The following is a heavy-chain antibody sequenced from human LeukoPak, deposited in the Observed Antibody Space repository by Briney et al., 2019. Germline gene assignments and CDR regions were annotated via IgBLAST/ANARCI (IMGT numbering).Heavy chain of an antibody. CDR2: ISSSSSYI. J-gene: IGHJ4*02. D-gene: IGHD2-2*02. CDR3: ARDDSSSTSCYII. CDR1: GFTFSSYS. V-gene: IGHV3-21*01. Sequence: GGSLRLSCAASGFTFSSYSMNWVRQAPGKGLEWVSSISSSSSYIYYADSVKGRFNISRDNAKNSLYLQMNSLRAEDTAVYYCARDDSSSTSCYIIWGQGTLVTVSS.